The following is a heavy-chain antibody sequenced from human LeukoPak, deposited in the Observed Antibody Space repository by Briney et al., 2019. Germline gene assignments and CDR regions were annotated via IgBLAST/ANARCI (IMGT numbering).Heavy chain of an antibody. Sequence: ASVKVSCKASGCMFTGFYIHWVRQAPGQGLEWMGWINPNSGGTDYAQKFQGRVTMTRDTSINTAYMELSRLRSDDTAVYYCASAGSYSGSRSFDYWGQGTLVTVSS. CDR2: INPNSGGT. D-gene: IGHD1-26*01. CDR1: GCMFTGFY. V-gene: IGHV1-2*02. CDR3: ASAGSYSGSRSFDY. J-gene: IGHJ4*02.